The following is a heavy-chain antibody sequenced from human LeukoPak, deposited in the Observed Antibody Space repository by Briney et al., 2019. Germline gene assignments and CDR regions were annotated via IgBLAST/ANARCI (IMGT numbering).Heavy chain of an antibody. J-gene: IGHJ4*02. CDR1: GFTFSSYW. CDR3: ARALRNYDSSGYHLAGY. CDR2: INGDGRNI. V-gene: IGHV3-74*01. Sequence: GGSLRLSCVASGFTFSSYWMHWVRQDPRKGLVWVSRINGDGRNINYADSVRGRFTISRDNAKNTLYLQMNSLRAEDTAVYYCARALRNYDSSGYHLAGYWGQGTLVTVSS. D-gene: IGHD3-22*01.